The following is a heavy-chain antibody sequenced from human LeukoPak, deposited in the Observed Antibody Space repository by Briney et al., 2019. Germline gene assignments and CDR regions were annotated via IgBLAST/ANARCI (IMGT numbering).Heavy chain of an antibody. CDR2: ISSSSSTI. D-gene: IGHD3-10*01. CDR3: AKGTHLDY. J-gene: IGHJ4*02. Sequence: GGSLRLSCAASGFTFSSYSMNWVRQAPGKGLEWVSYISSSSSTIYYADSVKGRFTISRDNSKNTLYLQMHSLRAEDTAVYYCAKGTHLDYWGQETLVTVSS. V-gene: IGHV3-48*01. CDR1: GFTFSSYS.